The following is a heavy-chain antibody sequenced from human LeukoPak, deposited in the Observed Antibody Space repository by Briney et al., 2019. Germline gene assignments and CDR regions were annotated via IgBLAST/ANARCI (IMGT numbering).Heavy chain of an antibody. J-gene: IGHJ5*02. CDR2: IYYSGST. Sequence: SETLSLTCTVSGGSISSYYWSWIRQPPGKGLEWIGYIYYSGSTYYNPSLKSRVTISVDTSKNQFSLKLSSVTAADTAVYYCARGLLLLWFGELSRQYNWFDPWGQGTLVTVSS. CDR1: GGSISSYY. CDR3: ARGLLLLWFGELSRQYNWFDP. D-gene: IGHD3-10*01. V-gene: IGHV4-59*08.